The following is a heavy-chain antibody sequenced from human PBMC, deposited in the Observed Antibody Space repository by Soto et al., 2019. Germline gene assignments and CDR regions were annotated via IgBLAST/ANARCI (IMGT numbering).Heavy chain of an antibody. CDR3: AIFVVTEVPVYSMDV. CDR1: GFTFSSYW. Sequence: EVQLVESWGGLVQPGGSLILSCAASGFTFSSYWMTWFRQAQGKGLEWVANIKQDGSEKYYVDSVKGRFTNSRDNAKNTLYLQMNSLRAEDTALYYCAIFVVTEVPVYSMDVWGQGTSVTVSS. V-gene: IGHV3-7*01. CDR2: IKQDGSEK. D-gene: IGHD2-21*02. J-gene: IGHJ6*02.